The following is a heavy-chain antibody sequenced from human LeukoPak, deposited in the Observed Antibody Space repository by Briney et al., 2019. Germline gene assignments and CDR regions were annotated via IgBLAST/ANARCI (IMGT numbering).Heavy chain of an antibody. D-gene: IGHD7-27*01. Sequence: TSETLSLTCTVSGDSMNTSSYYWGWIRQPPGKGLEWIGSIYYTGSMYYNPSLRSRVTISVDTSKTQFSLKMTSVTAPDTAVYYCARHQSPHNWGQRYFDLSGRSTLVTVSS. J-gene: IGHJ2*01. CDR3: ARHQSPHNWGQRYFDL. CDR2: IYYTGSM. CDR1: GDSMNTSSYY. V-gene: IGHV4-39*01.